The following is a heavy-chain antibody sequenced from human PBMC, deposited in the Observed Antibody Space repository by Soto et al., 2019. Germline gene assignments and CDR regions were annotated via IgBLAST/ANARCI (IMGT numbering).Heavy chain of an antibody. CDR3: AHIRVTMIVGAGYFQH. CDR1: GSSLSSSGVG. Sequence: QITLKESGPTLVTPTETLTLTCTFSGSSLSSSGVGVGWIRQPPGQALEWVALIYWDDTKRYSPSLKSGLTITKDTSRNQVVLTMTNMDPVGTATYYCAHIRVTMIVGAGYFQHWGQGTLVTVSS. D-gene: IGHD3-22*01. J-gene: IGHJ1*01. CDR2: IYWDDTK. V-gene: IGHV2-5*02.